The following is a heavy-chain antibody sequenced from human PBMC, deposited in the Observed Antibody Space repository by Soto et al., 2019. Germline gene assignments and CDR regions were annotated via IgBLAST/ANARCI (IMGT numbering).Heavy chain of an antibody. D-gene: IGHD3-10*01. CDR1: VYTFTSYY. CDR2: INPSGGST. V-gene: IGHV1-46*01. CDR3: AKRGSAMVRGVIDY. J-gene: IGHJ4*02. Sequence: ASVKVSCKASVYTFTSYYMHWVRQATGQGLEWPGIINPSGGSTSYAQKFQGRVTMTRDTSTSTVYMELSSLRSEDTAVYYGAKRGSAMVRGVIDYWGQGTLVTVAS.